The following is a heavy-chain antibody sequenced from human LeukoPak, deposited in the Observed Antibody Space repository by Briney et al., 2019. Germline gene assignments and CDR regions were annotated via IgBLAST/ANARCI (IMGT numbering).Heavy chain of an antibody. Sequence: GESLKISCKGSGYIFTSYWIGWVRQMPGKGLEWMGIIYPGDSDTRYSPSFQGQVTISADKSISTAYLQWSSLKASDTAMYYCASAYCSGGSCYSGFDYWGQGTLVTVSS. CDR2: IYPGDSDT. D-gene: IGHD2-15*01. J-gene: IGHJ4*02. CDR3: ASAYCSGGSCYSGFDY. V-gene: IGHV5-51*01. CDR1: GYIFTSYW.